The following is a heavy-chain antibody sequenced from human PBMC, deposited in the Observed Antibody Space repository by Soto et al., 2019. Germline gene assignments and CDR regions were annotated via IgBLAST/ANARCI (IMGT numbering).Heavy chain of an antibody. J-gene: IGHJ4*02. CDR3: ASYPSSTSQDGVGY. CDR2: ISGSGGST. V-gene: IGHV3-23*01. Sequence: PGGSLRLSCAASGFTFSSYAMSWVRQAPGKGLEWVSAISGSGGSTYYADSVKGRFTISRDNSKNTLYLQMNSLRAEDTAVYYCASYPSSTSQDGVGYWGQGTLVTVSS. CDR1: GFTFSSYA. D-gene: IGHD2-2*01.